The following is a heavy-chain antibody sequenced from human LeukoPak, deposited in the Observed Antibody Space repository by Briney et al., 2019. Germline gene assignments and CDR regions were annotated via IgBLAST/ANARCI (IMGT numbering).Heavy chain of an antibody. D-gene: IGHD2-2*01. CDR3: ARQLKLIPAATLDY. CDR2: IYDGGSA. CDR1: GASVSSNNYY. V-gene: IGHV4-39*01. Sequence: SGTLSLTCTVSGASVSSNNYYWVWIRQPPGKELEWIASIYDGGSAYYNPSLNSRVTISVDTSENHFSLKLRSVTAADTAIYFCARQLKLIPAATLDYWGQGTLVTVSS. J-gene: IGHJ4*02.